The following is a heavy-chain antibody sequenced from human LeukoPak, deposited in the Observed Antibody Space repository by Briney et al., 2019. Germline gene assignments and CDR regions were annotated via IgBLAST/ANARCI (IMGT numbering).Heavy chain of an antibody. CDR2: INPNSGGT. CDR3: ARSSTSERPDFDY. J-gene: IGHJ4*02. V-gene: IGHV1-2*02. CDR1: GYTFTGYY. Sequence: ASVKVSCKASGYTFTGYYMHWVRQAPGHGLEWMGWINPNSGGTNYAQKFQGRVTMTRDTSNSTAYMELSRLRSDDTAVYYCARSSTSERPDFDYWGQGTLVTVSS. D-gene: IGHD2-2*01.